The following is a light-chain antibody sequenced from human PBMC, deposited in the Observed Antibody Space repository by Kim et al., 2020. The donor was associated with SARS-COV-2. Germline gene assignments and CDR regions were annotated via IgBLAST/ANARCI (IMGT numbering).Light chain of an antibody. CDR2: GAS. CDR3: QQYENWPPVT. Sequence: SPGERVPLSCRASQGVSDNLAWYQQKPGQAPRLLIYGASTRATGTPARFSGSGSGTEFTLDISSLQSEDFAVYYCQQYENWPPVTFGGGTKVDIK. V-gene: IGKV3-15*01. J-gene: IGKJ4*01. CDR1: QGVSDN.